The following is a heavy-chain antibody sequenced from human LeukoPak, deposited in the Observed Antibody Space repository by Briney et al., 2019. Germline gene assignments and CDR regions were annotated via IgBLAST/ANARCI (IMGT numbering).Heavy chain of an antibody. V-gene: IGHV3-23*01. CDR2: ISGSGGST. J-gene: IGHJ4*02. CDR1: GFTFSSYA. Sequence: GGSLRLSCAASGFTFSSYAMSWVRQAPGKGPEWVSAISGSGGSTYYADSVKGRFTISRDNSKNTLYLQMNSLRAEDTAVYYCAKDPGYSSGWYIIDYWGQGTLVTVSS. CDR3: AKDPGYSSGWYIIDY. D-gene: IGHD6-19*01.